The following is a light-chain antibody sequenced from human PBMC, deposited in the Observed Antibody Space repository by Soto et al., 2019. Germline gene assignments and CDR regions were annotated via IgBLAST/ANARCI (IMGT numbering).Light chain of an antibody. Sequence: SYELTQPPSVSVAPGQTARITCGGNDIGRKTVHWYQQRPGQAPVLVVYDDDDRPSGIPERFSGSNSGNTATLTISRVEAGDEADYYCEVWDSGSDHHVFGTGTQLTVL. CDR3: EVWDSGSDHHV. CDR1: DIGRKT. V-gene: IGLV3-21*02. CDR2: DDD. J-gene: IGLJ1*01.